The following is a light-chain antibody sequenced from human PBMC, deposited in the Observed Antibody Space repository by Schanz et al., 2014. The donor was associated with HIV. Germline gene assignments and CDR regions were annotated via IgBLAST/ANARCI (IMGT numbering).Light chain of an antibody. Sequence: QSALTQPASVSGSPGQSITISCTGTSSDVGGYNYVSWYQQHPGKAPKLIIYDVNNRPSGVSKRFSGSKSGNTASLTISGLQADDEADYYCNSYTSSSTLYVFGTGTKVTVL. CDR1: SSDVGGYNY. V-gene: IGLV2-14*01. CDR3: NSYTSSSTLYV. CDR2: DVN. J-gene: IGLJ1*01.